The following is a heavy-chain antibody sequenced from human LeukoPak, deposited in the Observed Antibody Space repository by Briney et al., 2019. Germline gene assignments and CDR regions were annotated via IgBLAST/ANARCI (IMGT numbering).Heavy chain of an antibody. V-gene: IGHV3-30-3*01. Sequence: GGSRGPSWAASGFTFSGYAMHWVRQAPGKGLEGWPVISYDGSNKYYADSVKGRFTISRDNSKNTLYLQMNSLRAEDTAVYYCARDSDYDFWSGYYGMDVWGQGTTVTVSS. D-gene: IGHD3-3*01. J-gene: IGHJ6*02. CDR1: GFTFSGYA. CDR2: ISYDGSNK. CDR3: ARDSDYDFWSGYYGMDV.